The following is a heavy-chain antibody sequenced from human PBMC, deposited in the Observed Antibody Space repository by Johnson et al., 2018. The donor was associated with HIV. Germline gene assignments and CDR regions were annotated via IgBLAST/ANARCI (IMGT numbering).Heavy chain of an antibody. CDR2: ILYDGSNT. CDR3: AKLHCAGGVCNFDILYDALDT. D-gene: IGHD2-8*02. Sequence: QVQLVESGGDVVQPGRSLRLSCAASGFNFNNYAIHWVRQAPGKGLEWVAVILYDGSNTDYADAVKGRFTISRDNSKNTLYLQMNSLRAEDTAVYYCAKLHCAGGVCNFDILYDALDTWGHGTMVTVSS. J-gene: IGHJ3*02. V-gene: IGHV3-30-3*02. CDR1: GFNFNNYA.